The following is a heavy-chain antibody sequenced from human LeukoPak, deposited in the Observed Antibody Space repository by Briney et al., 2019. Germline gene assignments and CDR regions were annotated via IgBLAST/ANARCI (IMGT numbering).Heavy chain of an antibody. V-gene: IGHV4-59*01. CDR2: IYYSGST. CDR3: ARDGVLGGLFVWDY. Sequence: SETLSLTCTVSGGSISRYYRSWIRQPPGKGLEWIGYIYYSGSTNYNPSLKSRVTISVDTSKNQFSLKLSSVTAADTAVYYCARDGVLGGLFVWDYWGQGTLVTVST. CDR1: GGSISRYY. J-gene: IGHJ4*02. D-gene: IGHD3-16*01.